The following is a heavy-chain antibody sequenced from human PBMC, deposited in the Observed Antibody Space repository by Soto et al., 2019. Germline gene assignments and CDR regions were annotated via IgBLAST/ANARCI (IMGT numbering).Heavy chain of an antibody. CDR3: ASDYSGYSADPEYYGVEV. J-gene: IGHJ6*02. D-gene: IGHD3-22*01. V-gene: IGHV4-39*01. Sequence: SETLSLTCSVSGGSVTLTSYYWGWIRQPPGKGMEWIGNVYYSGSTNYNPSLKSRVTISVDTSKNQFSLSLNSVTAADTAVYYCASDYSGYSADPEYYGVEVWGQGTTVTVSS. CDR1: GGSVTLTSYY. CDR2: VYYSGST.